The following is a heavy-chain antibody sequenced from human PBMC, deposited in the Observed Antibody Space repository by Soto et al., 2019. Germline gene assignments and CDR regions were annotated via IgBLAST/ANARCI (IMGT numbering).Heavy chain of an antibody. CDR2: ISAYNGNT. J-gene: IGHJ1*01. D-gene: IGHD3-22*01. Sequence: ASVKVSCKASGYTFTSYGISWVRQAPGQGLEWMGWISAYNGNTNYAQKLQGRVTMTTDTSTSTAYMELRSLRSDDTVVYYCARDLDRGPGYYYDSSGYYSSPEYFQHWGQGTLVTVSS. V-gene: IGHV1-18*01. CDR1: GYTFTSYG. CDR3: ARDLDRGPGYYYDSSGYYSSPEYFQH.